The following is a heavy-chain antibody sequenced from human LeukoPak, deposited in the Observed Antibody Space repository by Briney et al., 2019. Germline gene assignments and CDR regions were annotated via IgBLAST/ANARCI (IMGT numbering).Heavy chain of an antibody. D-gene: IGHD3-10*01. Sequence: PSETLSLTCTVSGGSISSYYWSWIRQPPGKGLEWIGYIYYTGTTNYNPSLKSRVTISVDTSKNHFSLKLSSVTAADTAVYYCARSRGYYGSGSYAAIRYWGQGTLVTVSS. CDR3: ARSRGYYGSGSYAAIRY. J-gene: IGHJ4*02. CDR1: GGSISSYY. CDR2: IYYTGTT. V-gene: IGHV4-59*12.